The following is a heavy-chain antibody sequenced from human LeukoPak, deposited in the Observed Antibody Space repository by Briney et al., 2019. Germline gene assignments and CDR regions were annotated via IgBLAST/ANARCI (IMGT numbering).Heavy chain of an antibody. CDR3: ARDVSSTPNWEFDY. CDR1: GYTFADYF. D-gene: IGHD1-26*01. Sequence: GASVKVSCKTSGYTFADYFIHWVRQAPGQGLERMGRINANSGGTEYQQKFQGRVTMTRDTSISTAYVEVNWLISDDTAIYYCARDVSSTPNWEFDYWGQGTQVTVSS. V-gene: IGHV1-2*06. J-gene: IGHJ4*02. CDR2: INANSGGT.